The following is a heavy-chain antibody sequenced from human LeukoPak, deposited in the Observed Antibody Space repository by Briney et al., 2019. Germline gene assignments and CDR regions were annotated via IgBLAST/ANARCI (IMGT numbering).Heavy chain of an antibody. D-gene: IGHD2-2*01. CDR2: IYYSGST. V-gene: IGHV4-39*01. Sequence: SETLSLTCTVSGGSISSSSYYWGWIRQPPGKGLEWIGSIYYSGSTYYDPSLKSRVTISVDTSKNQVSLKLSSVTAADTAVYYCARRGRRTIDYWGQGTLVTVSS. CDR3: ARRGRRTIDY. J-gene: IGHJ4*02. CDR1: GGSISSSSYY.